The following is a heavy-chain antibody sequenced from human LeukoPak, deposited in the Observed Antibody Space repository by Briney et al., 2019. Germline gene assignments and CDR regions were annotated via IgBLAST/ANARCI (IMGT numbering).Heavy chain of an antibody. Sequence: PGRSLRLSCAASEFAFSVYEMYWVRQAPGKGLEWVSYISSSGGTRYYADSVKGRFTISRDNAKNSLYLQMNSLRAEDTAVCYCTTLTVARRFDYWGQGALVTVSS. CDR2: ISSSGGTR. CDR3: TTLTVARRFDY. D-gene: IGHD5-12*01. J-gene: IGHJ4*02. CDR1: EFAFSVYE. V-gene: IGHV3-48*03.